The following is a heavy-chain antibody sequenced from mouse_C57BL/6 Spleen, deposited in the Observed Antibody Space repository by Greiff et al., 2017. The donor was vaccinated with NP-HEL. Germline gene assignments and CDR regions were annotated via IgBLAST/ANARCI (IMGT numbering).Heavy chain of an antibody. D-gene: IGHD4-1*01. CDR3: ARGGAGTCFDY. CDR2: IYPGDGDT. J-gene: IGHJ2*01. V-gene: IGHV1-82*01. Sequence: VQLQQSGPELVKPGASVKISCKASGYAFSSSWMNWVKQRPGKGLEWIGRIYPGDGDTNYNGKFKGKATLTADKSSSTAYMQISSLTSEDSAVYFCARGGAGTCFDYWGQGTTLTVSS. CDR1: GYAFSSSW.